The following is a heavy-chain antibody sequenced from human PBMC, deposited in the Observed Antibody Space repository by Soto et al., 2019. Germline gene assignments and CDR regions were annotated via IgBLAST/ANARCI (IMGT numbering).Heavy chain of an antibody. D-gene: IGHD3-3*01. J-gene: IGHJ6*02. CDR1: GFTFSSYG. V-gene: IGHV3-33*01. Sequence: GGSLRLSCAASGFTFSSYGMHWVRQAPSKGLEWVAVIWYDGSNKYYADSVKGRFTISRDNSKNTLYLQMNSLRAEDTAVYYCARDKLYYDFWSGYRYYYYGMDVWGQGTTVTVSS. CDR3: ARDKLYYDFWSGYRYYYYGMDV. CDR2: IWYDGSNK.